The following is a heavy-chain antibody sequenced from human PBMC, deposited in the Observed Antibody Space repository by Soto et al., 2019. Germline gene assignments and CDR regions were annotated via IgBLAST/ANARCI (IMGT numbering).Heavy chain of an antibody. J-gene: IGHJ5*02. V-gene: IGHV3-7*01. CDR3: ATSMRHTLNP. Sequence: EVQVVESGGGWVQPGGSLRLSCAASGFTFSSHWMTWVRQVPGKGLEWVANINQDGSDQYYVDSVKGRFTISRDNAKNSLCLHMNSLRVEDTAVYYCATSMRHTLNPWGQGTLVTVSS. CDR2: INQDGSDQ. D-gene: IGHD2-8*01. CDR1: GFTFSSHW.